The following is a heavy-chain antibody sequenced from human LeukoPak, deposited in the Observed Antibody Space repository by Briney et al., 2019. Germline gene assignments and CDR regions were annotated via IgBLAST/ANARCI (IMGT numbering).Heavy chain of an antibody. J-gene: IGHJ6*02. CDR1: GFTFSSYT. CDR3: ARDLDSVMDV. Sequence: PGGSLRLSCAASGFTFSSYTMHWVRQAPGKGLEWVAVISYDGSNKYYADSVKGRFTISRDNSKNTLYLQKNSLRAEDTAVYYCARDLDSVMDVWGQGTTVTVSS. V-gene: IGHV3-30*04. CDR2: ISYDGSNK.